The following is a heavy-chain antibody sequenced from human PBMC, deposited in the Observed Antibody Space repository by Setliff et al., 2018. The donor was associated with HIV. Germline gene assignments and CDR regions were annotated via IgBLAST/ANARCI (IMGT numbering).Heavy chain of an antibody. CDR1: GFTLDDYG. Sequence: GSLRLSCAASGFTLDDYGMSWVRQAPGKGLEWVSGINWNGGSTGYADSVKGRFTISRDNAKNSLYLQMNSLRAEDTALYYCARGGEAADNYYYMDVWGKGTTVTVSS. J-gene: IGHJ6*03. V-gene: IGHV3-20*04. D-gene: IGHD6-13*01. CDR2: INWNGGST. CDR3: ARGGEAADNYYYMDV.